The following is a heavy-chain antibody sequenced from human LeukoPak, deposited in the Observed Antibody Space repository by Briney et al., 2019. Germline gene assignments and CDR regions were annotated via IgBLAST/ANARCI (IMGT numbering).Heavy chain of an antibody. Sequence: ASVKVSCKASGYTFNTYGFSWVRQAPGQGLECMGWINAYNGNTNYAQKLQSRVTMTTETSTSTAYMELRSLRSDDTAVYYCARRQGTTLSFDYWGQGTLVTVSS. CDR3: ARRQGTTLSFDY. CDR2: INAYNGNT. J-gene: IGHJ4*02. D-gene: IGHD1-1*01. V-gene: IGHV1-18*01. CDR1: GYTFNTYG.